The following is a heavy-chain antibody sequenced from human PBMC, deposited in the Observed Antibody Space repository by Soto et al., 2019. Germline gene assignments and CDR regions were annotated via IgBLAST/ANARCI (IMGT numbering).Heavy chain of an antibody. CDR3: AKEQWELLMSVMYV. V-gene: IGHV3-30*18. Sequence: QVQLVESGGGVVQPGRSLRLSCAASGFTFSSYGMHWVRQAPGTGLEWVAVISYDGSNKYYADSVKGRFTISRDNSKNTLYRRMNRLRAADTAVYYCAKEQWELLMSVMYVLGKGTTVTVSS. D-gene: IGHD1-26*01. CDR1: GFTFSSYG. J-gene: IGHJ6*04. CDR2: ISYDGSNK.